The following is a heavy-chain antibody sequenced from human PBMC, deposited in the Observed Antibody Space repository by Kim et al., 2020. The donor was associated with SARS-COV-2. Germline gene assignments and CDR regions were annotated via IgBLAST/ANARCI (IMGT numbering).Heavy chain of an antibody. Sequence: GGSLRLSCAASGFTFSSYDMHWVRQATGKGLEWVSAIGTAGDTYYPGSVKGRFTISRENAKNSLYLQMNSLRAGDTAVYYCARAGYIYGSGRLYYYGMDVWGQGTTVTVSS. CDR2: IGTAGDT. J-gene: IGHJ6*02. CDR3: ARAGYIYGSGRLYYYGMDV. V-gene: IGHV3-13*04. D-gene: IGHD3-10*01. CDR1: GFTFSSYD.